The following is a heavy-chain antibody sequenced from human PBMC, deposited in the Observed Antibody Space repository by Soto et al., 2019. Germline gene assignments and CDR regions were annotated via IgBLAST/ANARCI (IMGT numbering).Heavy chain of an antibody. CDR3: ARGNIGGAPNGAFDI. CDR2: ISAYNGNT. Sequence: ASVKVSCKASGYTFTSYGISWVRQAPGQGLEWMGWISAYNGNTNYAQKLQGRVTMTTDTSTSTAYMEMRSLRSDDTALYYCARGNIGGAPNGAFDIGGQGTMVTVSS. CDR1: GYTFTSYG. J-gene: IGHJ3*02. D-gene: IGHD1-26*01. V-gene: IGHV1-18*01.